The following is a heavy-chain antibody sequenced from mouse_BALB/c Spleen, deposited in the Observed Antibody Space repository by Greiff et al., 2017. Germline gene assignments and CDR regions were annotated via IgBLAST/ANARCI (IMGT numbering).Heavy chain of an antibody. CDR2: ISSGGSYT. CDR1: GFTFSSYA. D-gene: IGHD2-1*01. J-gene: IGHJ4*01. V-gene: IGHV5-9-1*01. CDR3: ARGGNLYAMDY. Sequence: DVMLVESGGGLVKPGGSLKPPCAASGFTFSSYAMSWVRQTPEKRLEWVATISSGGSYTYYPDSVKGRFTISRDNAKNTLYLQMSILRSEDTAMYYCARGGNLYAMDYWGQGTSVTVSS.